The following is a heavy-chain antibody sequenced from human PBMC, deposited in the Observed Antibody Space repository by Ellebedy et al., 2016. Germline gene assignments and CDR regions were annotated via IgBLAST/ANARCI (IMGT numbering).Heavy chain of an antibody. CDR1: GGSVVNYGAY. CDR2: IYYSGST. V-gene: IGHV4-61*08. CDR3: ARGLYFDSSGYHYWFDP. Sequence: SETLSLXCIVSGGSVVNYGAYWSWIRQSPGRGLEWIGYIYYSGSTKFSPSLKSRVTMSVDTSKNQFSLNLNSVTAADTAVYYCARGLYFDSSGYHYWFDPWGQGTLVTVSA. D-gene: IGHD3-22*01. J-gene: IGHJ5*02.